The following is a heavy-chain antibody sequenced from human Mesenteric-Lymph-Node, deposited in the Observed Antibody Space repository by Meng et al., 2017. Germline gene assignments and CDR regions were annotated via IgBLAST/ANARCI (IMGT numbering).Heavy chain of an antibody. CDR1: GFTFTDYW. J-gene: IGHJ6*02. Sequence: GESLKISCKGFGFTFTDYWFAWVRQQPGKGLEWMGMIYPDDSETRYSPAFQGQVIMSVDKTSGTAHLQWNSLRASDTAMYYCARQTGKGDTGYYYGMDVWGQGTTVTVSS. CDR3: ARQTGKGDTGYYYGMDV. CDR2: IYPDDSET. D-gene: IGHD2-2*03. V-gene: IGHV5-51*01.